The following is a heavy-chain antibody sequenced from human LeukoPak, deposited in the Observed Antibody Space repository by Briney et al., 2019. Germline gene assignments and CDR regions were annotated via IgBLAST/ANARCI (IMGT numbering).Heavy chain of an antibody. CDR1: GFTFSSYG. J-gene: IGHJ3*02. CDR2: ISYDGSNK. Sequence: PGGSLRLSCAASGFTFSSYGMHWVRQAPGKGLEWVAVISYDGSNKYYADSVKGRFTISRDNSKNTLYLQMNSLRAEDTAVYYCARSSDYGDYPGAFDIWGQGTMVTVSS. D-gene: IGHD4-17*01. V-gene: IGHV3-30*03. CDR3: ARSSDYGDYPGAFDI.